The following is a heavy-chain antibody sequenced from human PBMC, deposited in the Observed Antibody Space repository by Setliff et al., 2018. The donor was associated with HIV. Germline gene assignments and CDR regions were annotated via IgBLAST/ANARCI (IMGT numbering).Heavy chain of an antibody. CDR1: GGSMSSHY. J-gene: IGHJ4*02. CDR3: ARHVARFDYDTGGYYVSHFDY. Sequence: PSETLSLTCSVSGGSMSSHYWTWVRQPAGKGLEWIGRMYHTGMSNYNPSLKSRVTMSVSPSKNQFSLKLTSVTAADTAVYFCARHVARFDYDTGGYYVSHFDYWGQGTQVTVSS. D-gene: IGHD3-22*01. CDR2: MYHTGMS. V-gene: IGHV4-4*07.